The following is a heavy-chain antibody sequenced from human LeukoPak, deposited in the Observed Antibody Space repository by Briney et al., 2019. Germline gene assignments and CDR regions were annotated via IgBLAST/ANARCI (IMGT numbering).Heavy chain of an antibody. Sequence: ASVKVSWKASGYTFTSYGISWVRQAPGQGLEWMGWISGYNGNTNYAQKFQGRVTMTADTSSSTAYMELRSLRLDDMAVYYCARDENYGIFFNVDYWGQGTLVTVSS. CDR1: GYTFTSYG. J-gene: IGHJ4*02. D-gene: IGHD4-17*01. V-gene: IGHV1-18*03. CDR3: ARDENYGIFFNVDY. CDR2: ISGYNGNT.